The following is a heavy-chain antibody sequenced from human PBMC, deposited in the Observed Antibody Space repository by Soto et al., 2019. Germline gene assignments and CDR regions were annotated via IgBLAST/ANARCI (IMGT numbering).Heavy chain of an antibody. V-gene: IGHV1-2*02. Sequence: QVQLVQSGAELKKPGASVRVSCKASGYTFVAYYMHWVRQAPGQGLEWMGWINPKSGGTNFAQKFQDRISLTSDTSIGTVYMDLTRLTSDDTAMYYCAKDGQYGDYGYYSDQWGQGTLVTVS. D-gene: IGHD4-17*01. CDR2: INPKSGGT. CDR3: AKDGQYGDYGYYSDQ. J-gene: IGHJ4*02. CDR1: GYTFVAYY.